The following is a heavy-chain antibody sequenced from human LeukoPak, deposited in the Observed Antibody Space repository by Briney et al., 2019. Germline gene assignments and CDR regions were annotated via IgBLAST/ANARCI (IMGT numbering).Heavy chain of an antibody. Sequence: SEILSLTCTVSGGSISTYYWSWIRQPPGKGLEWIGYIHYSGTINYNPSLKNRVTISLDTSKNQFSLNLSSVTAADTAVYYCARMGGYSGYATHWGQGTLVTVSS. V-gene: IGHV4-59*08. D-gene: IGHD5-12*01. CDR1: GGSISTYY. CDR3: ARMGGYSGYATH. J-gene: IGHJ4*02. CDR2: IHYSGTI.